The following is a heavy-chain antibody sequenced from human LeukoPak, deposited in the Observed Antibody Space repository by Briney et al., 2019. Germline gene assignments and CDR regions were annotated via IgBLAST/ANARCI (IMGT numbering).Heavy chain of an antibody. V-gene: IGHV3-66*02. CDR3: ARDLNYYDSSGYYSLFDY. CDR2: IYSGGST. CDR1: GFTVSSNY. J-gene: IGHJ4*02. Sequence: GGSPRLSCAASGFTVSSNYMSWVRQAPGKGLEWVSVIYSGGSTYYADSVKGRFTISRDNSKNTLYLQMNSLRAEDTAVYYCARDLNYYDSSGYYSLFDYWGQGTLVTVSS. D-gene: IGHD3-22*01.